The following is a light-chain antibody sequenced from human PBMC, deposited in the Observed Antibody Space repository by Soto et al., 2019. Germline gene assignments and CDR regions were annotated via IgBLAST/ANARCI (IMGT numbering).Light chain of an antibody. CDR2: NNN. CDR3: GTWDDSLNARGV. Sequence: QSVLTQTPSASGTPGQTVTISCSGSRSNMGNNAVSWYQQFPGTAPKLLIYNNNQRPSGVPDRVSGSKSGTSASLAISGLQSEYQSDYYGGTWDDSLNARGVFGGGTKLTVL. V-gene: IGLV1-44*01. J-gene: IGLJ3*02. CDR1: RSNMGNNA.